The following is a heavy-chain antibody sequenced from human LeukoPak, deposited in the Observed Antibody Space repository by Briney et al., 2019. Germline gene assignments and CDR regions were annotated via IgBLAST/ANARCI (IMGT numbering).Heavy chain of an antibody. CDR2: TYYKSKWYN. V-gene: IGHV6-1*01. J-gene: IGHJ4*02. CDR1: GDSVSSNSAA. D-gene: IGHD2-21*02. CDR3: AKVVDDYYFDY. Sequence: SQTLSLTCAVSGDSVSSNSAAWHWIRQSPSRGLEWLGRTYYKSKWYNDYALPVKSRITINPDTSENQFSLHLNSVTPEDTAVYYCAKVVDDYYFDYWGQGTLVTVSS.